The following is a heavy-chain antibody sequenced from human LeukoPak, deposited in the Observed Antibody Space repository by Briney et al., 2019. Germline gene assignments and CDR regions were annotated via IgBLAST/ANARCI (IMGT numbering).Heavy chain of an antibody. V-gene: IGHV3-53*01. CDR3: ARDYRDSSGWYPDY. CDR1: GFTVSSNY. J-gene: IGHJ4*02. D-gene: IGHD6-19*01. CDR2: IYSGGNT. Sequence: QSGGSLRLSCAASGFTVSSNYKSWVRQVPGKGLEWVSVIYSGGNTYYADSVKGRFTISRDNAKNTLYLQMNSLRAEDTAVYYCARDYRDSSGWYPDYWGQGTLVTVST.